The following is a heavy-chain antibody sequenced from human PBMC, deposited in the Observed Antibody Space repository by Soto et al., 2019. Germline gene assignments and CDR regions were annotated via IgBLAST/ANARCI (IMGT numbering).Heavy chain of an antibody. CDR1: GGSISSGGYY. CDR2: IYYSGST. V-gene: IGHV4-31*03. D-gene: IGHD1-1*01. Sequence: PSETLSLTCTVSGGSISSGGYYWSWIRQHPGKGLEWIGYIYYSGSTYYNPSLKSRVTISVDTSKNQFSLKLSSVTAADTAVYYCARDVYNDQEDYYGMDVWGQGTTVTVSS. J-gene: IGHJ6*02. CDR3: ARDVYNDQEDYYGMDV.